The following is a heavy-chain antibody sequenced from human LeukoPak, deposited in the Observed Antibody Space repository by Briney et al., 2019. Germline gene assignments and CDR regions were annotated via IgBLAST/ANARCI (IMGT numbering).Heavy chain of an antibody. Sequence: TSETLSLTCAVYGGSFSGYYWSWIRQPPGKGLEWIGEINHSGSTNYNPSLKSRVTISVDTSKNQFSLKLSSVTAADTAVYYCARPEQQLVYDDAFDIWGQGTMVTVSS. CDR1: GGSFSGYY. CDR3: ARPEQQLVYDDAFDI. J-gene: IGHJ3*02. CDR2: INHSGST. D-gene: IGHD6-13*01. V-gene: IGHV4-34*01.